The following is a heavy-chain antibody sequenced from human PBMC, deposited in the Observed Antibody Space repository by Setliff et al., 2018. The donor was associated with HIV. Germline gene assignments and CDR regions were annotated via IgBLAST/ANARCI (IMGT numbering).Heavy chain of an antibody. CDR1: GDSISSYY. D-gene: IGHD3-3*01. CDR2: INPSGTT. J-gene: IGHJ4*02. Sequence: PSETLSLTCTVSGDSISSYYWSWIRQPPGKGLEWIAEINPSGTTNYNPSLKSRVTISVDKSKNQFSLKLSSVTAADTAVYYCARGFRSGRIFGIDYWGQGTLVTVSS. CDR3: ARGFRSGRIFGIDY. V-gene: IGHV4-59*12.